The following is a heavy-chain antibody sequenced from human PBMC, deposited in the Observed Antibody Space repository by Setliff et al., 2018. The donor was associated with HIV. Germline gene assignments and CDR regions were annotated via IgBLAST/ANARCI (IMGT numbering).Heavy chain of an antibody. V-gene: IGHV1-18*01. D-gene: IGHD6-19*01. CDR2: ISAYNGKT. J-gene: IGHJ6*03. CDR1: GFPFSSYG. CDR3: ASCMAGHYYYYMDV. Sequence: PSVKVSCKASGFPFSSYGISWVRQAPGQGLEWMGWISAYNGKTEYAQNFQGRVTMTTDISTSTAWTSTSTAYMELRSLRSDDTAVYYCASCMAGHYYYYMDVWGKGTTVTVSS.